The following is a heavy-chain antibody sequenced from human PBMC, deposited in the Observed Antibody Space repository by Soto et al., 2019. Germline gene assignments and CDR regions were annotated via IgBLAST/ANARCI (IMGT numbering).Heavy chain of an antibody. D-gene: IGHD6-13*01. J-gene: IGHJ4*02. CDR1: GGSISSGGYY. V-gene: IGHV4-31*03. CDR2: IYYSGST. CDR3: ARADSSSWYTFFGY. Sequence: SETLSLTCTVSGGSISSGGYYWSWIRQHPGKGLEWIGYIYYSGSTYYNPSLKSRVTISVDTSENQFSLKLSSVTAADTAVYYCARADSSSWYTFFGYWGPGTLVTVSS.